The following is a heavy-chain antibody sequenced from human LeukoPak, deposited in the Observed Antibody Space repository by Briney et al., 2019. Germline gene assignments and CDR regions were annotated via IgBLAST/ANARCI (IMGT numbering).Heavy chain of an antibody. V-gene: IGHV4-34*01. Sequence: SETLSLTCAVYGGSFSGYYWSWIRQPPGKGLEWIGEINHSGSTNYNPSLKSRVTISVDTSKNQFSLKLSSVTAADTAVYYCARGRPLYDFWSGYYSQGYYFDYWGQGTLVIVSS. CDR1: GGSFSGYY. J-gene: IGHJ4*02. D-gene: IGHD3-3*01. CDR2: INHSGST. CDR3: ARGRPLYDFWSGYYSQGYYFDY.